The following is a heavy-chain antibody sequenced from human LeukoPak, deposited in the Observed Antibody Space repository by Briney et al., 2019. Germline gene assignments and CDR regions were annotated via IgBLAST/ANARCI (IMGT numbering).Heavy chain of an antibody. Sequence: ASVKVSCKASGYTFTSYGISWVRQAPGQGLEWMGWISAYNGNTNYAQKLQGRVTMTRDTSTSTVYMELSSLRSEDTAVYYCARYTFTAYDYWGQGTLVTVSS. V-gene: IGHV1-18*01. J-gene: IGHJ4*02. CDR2: ISAYNGNT. D-gene: IGHD3-16*01. CDR1: GYTFTSYG. CDR3: ARYTFTAYDY.